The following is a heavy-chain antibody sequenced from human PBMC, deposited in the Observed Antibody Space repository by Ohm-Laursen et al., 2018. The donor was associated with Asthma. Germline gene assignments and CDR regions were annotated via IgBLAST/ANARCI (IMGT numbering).Heavy chain of an antibody. CDR2: IIPIFGTA. CDR3: ASHPRNDYYDSSGYSAFDI. V-gene: IGHV1-69*13. Sequence: SVKVSCKASGGTFSSYAISWVRQAPGQGLEWMGGIIPIFGTANYAQKFQGRVTITADESTSTAYMELSSLRSEDTAVYYCASHPRNDYYDSSGYSAFDIWGQGTMVTVSS. CDR1: GGTFSSYA. J-gene: IGHJ3*02. D-gene: IGHD3-22*01.